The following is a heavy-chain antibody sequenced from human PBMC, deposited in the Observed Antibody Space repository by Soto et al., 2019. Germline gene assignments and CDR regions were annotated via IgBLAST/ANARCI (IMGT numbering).Heavy chain of an antibody. V-gene: IGHV3-33*01. Sequence: QVQLVESGGGVVQPGRSLRLSCAASGLTFSSYGMHWVRQAPGKGLEWVAVIWYDGSNKYYADSVKGRFTISRDNSKNTLYLQMNSLRAEDTAVYYCARDRVVGAGNWFDPWGQGTLVTVSS. CDR3: ARDRVVGAGNWFDP. CDR2: IWYDGSNK. D-gene: IGHD1-26*01. CDR1: GLTFSSYG. J-gene: IGHJ5*02.